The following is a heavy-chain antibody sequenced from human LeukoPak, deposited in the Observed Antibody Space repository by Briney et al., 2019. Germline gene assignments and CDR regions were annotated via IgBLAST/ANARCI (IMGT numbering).Heavy chain of an antibody. Sequence: GGSLRLSCAASGFTVSSNYMSWVRQAPGKGLEWVSVIYSGGSTYYADSVKGRFTISRDNSKNTLYLQMNSLRAEDTAVYYCARDYKRCSGGSCYSGENDAFDIWGQGTMVTVSS. J-gene: IGHJ3*02. V-gene: IGHV3-53*01. D-gene: IGHD2-15*01. CDR1: GFTVSSNY. CDR3: ARDYKRCSGGSCYSGENDAFDI. CDR2: IYSGGST.